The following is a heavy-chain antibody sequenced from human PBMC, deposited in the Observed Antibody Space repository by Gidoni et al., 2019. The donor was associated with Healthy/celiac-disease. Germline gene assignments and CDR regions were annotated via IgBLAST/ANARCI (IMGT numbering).Heavy chain of an antibody. Sequence: QVQLVQSGAEVKKPGASGKVSCKASGDTCSGHYSHWVRHAPGQGLEWMVWINPNSGCTNYAQKCQGWVTMTRDTSISTAYMELSRLRSDDTAVYYCARGYYDILTGPQAPAFDIWGQGTMVTVSS. CDR3: ARGYYDILTGPQAPAFDI. V-gene: IGHV1-2*04. CDR1: GDTCSGHY. J-gene: IGHJ3*02. D-gene: IGHD3-9*01. CDR2: INPNSGCT.